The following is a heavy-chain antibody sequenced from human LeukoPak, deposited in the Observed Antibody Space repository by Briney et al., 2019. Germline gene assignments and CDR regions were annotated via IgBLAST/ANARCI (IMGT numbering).Heavy chain of an antibody. Sequence: GGSLRLSCAASGFTFSTYWMHWVRQTPGEGLVWVSRINEHGSITDYADSVRDRFTISRDNAKNTLYLHMNSLRAEDTAVYYCARDYGDYWGQGILVTVSS. CDR2: INEHGSIT. V-gene: IGHV3-74*01. D-gene: IGHD4-17*01. CDR3: ARDYGDY. CDR1: GFTFSTYW. J-gene: IGHJ4*02.